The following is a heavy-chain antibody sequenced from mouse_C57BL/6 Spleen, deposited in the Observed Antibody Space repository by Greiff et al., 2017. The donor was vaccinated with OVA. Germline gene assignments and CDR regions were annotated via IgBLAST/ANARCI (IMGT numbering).Heavy chain of an antibody. Sequence: EVQLQQSGPELVKPGASVKISCKASGYTFTDYYMNWVKQSHGKSLEWIGDINPNNGGTSYNQKFKGKATLTVDKSSSTAYMELRSLTSEDSAVYFCARPVRLSPGGWGQGTTLTVSS. CDR3: ARPVRLSPGG. J-gene: IGHJ2*01. CDR2: INPNNGGT. CDR1: GYTFTDYY. D-gene: IGHD1-2*01. V-gene: IGHV1-26*01.